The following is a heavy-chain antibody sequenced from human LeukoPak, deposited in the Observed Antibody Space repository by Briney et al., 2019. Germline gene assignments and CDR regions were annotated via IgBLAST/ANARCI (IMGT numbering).Heavy chain of an antibody. CDR2: ITGSGDST. D-gene: IGHD5-18*01. CDR1: GFIFSSHA. V-gene: IGHV3-23*01. CDR3: ARDRVYSYGYRDAFDI. Sequence: GGSLRLSCAASGFIFSSHAMSWVRQAPGKGLEWVSGITGSGDSTYYADSVMGRFTISRDNSKNTLYLQMNSLRAVDTAVYYCARDRVYSYGYRDAFDIWGQGTMVTVSS. J-gene: IGHJ3*02.